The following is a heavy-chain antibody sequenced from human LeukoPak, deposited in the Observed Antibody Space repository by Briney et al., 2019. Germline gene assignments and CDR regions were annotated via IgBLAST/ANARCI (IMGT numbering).Heavy chain of an antibody. Sequence: SETLSLTCTVSGGSISSGSYYWSWIRQPAGKGLEWIGRIYTSGSTNYNPSLKSRVTISVDTSKNQFSLKLSSVTAADTAVYYCARVSSGSSDYWGQGTLVTVSS. V-gene: IGHV4-61*02. J-gene: IGHJ4*02. D-gene: IGHD3-10*01. CDR1: GGSISSGSYY. CDR2: IYTSGST. CDR3: ARVSSGSSDY.